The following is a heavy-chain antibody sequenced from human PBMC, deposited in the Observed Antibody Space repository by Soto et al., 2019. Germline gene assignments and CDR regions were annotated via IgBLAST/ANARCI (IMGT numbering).Heavy chain of an antibody. CDR1: GFTFSTYA. J-gene: IGHJ6*02. CDR3: ARPVGPFYYYGMDV. Sequence: GGSLRFSCAASGFTFSTYAMEWVRQAPGKGLDWVALISYDGNNKYYADSVRGRFTISRDNSKNTLYLQMNTLRPEDTALYFCARPVGPFYYYGMDVWGQGTTVTVSS. D-gene: IGHD3-10*01. CDR2: ISYDGNNK. V-gene: IGHV3-30-3*01.